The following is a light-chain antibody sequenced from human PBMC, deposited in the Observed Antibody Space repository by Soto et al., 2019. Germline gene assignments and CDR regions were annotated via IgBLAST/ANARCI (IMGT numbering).Light chain of an antibody. J-gene: IGKJ3*01. V-gene: IGKV1-9*01. CDR3: QQLNSYRGFT. CDR1: QGISSY. Sequence: IQLTQSPSSLSASVGDRVTITCRASQGISSYLAWYQQKPGKAPKLLIYAASTLQSGVPSRFSGSGSGTDFTLPISSLQPEDFATYYCQQLNSYRGFTFGPGTKVDIK. CDR2: AAS.